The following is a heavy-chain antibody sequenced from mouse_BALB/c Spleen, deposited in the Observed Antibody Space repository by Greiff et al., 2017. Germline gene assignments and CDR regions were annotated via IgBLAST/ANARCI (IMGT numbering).Heavy chain of an antibody. CDR1: GFTFSNYW. V-gene: IGHV6-6*02. Sequence: EVKLMESGGGLVQPGGSMKLSCVASGFTFSNYWMNWVRQSPEKGLEWVAEIRLKSNNYATHYAESVKGRFTISRDDSKSSVYLQMNNLRAEDTGIYYCTRRGFGNYAMDYWGQGTSVTVSS. J-gene: IGHJ4*01. CDR3: TRRGFGNYAMDY. D-gene: IGHD1-1*02. CDR2: IRLKSNNYAT.